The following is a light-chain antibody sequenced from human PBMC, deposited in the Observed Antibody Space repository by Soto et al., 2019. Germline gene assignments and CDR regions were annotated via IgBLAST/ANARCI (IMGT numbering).Light chain of an antibody. CDR2: DAS. J-gene: IGKJ1*01. CDR3: QQYSSRST. V-gene: IGKV1-5*01. CDR1: QSISNW. Sequence: DIHRTQSPSTLPASVGARVTITCRASQSISNWLAWYQQKPGKAPNLLIYDASSLQSGVPSRFSGSGFGTEFTLTISSLQPGDFATYYCQQYSSRSTFGQGTKVDIK.